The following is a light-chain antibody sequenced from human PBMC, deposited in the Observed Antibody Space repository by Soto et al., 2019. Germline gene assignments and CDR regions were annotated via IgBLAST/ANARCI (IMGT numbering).Light chain of an antibody. CDR2: DAS. CDR3: QQYRSYWT. Sequence: DIQMTQSPSTLSASVGDGVTITCRASQSISSWLAWYQQKPGNAPKVLIYDASSLESGVPSRFSGSGSGTEFTLTISSLQPDDFATYYCQQYRSYWTFGQGTKVEIK. CDR1: QSISSW. V-gene: IGKV1-5*01. J-gene: IGKJ1*01.